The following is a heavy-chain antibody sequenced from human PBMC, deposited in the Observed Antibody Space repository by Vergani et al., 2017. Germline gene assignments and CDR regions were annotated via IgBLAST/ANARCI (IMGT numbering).Heavy chain of an antibody. V-gene: IGHV5-51*01. D-gene: IGHD2-2*01. CDR2: IYPGDSDT. J-gene: IGHJ6*03. Sequence: EVQLVQSGAEVKKPGESLKISCKGSGYSFTSYWIGWVRQMPGKGLEWMGNIYPGDSDTRYSPSFQGQVTNSADQSISTAYLQWSSLKASDTAMYYCAGQAKRGCRSTSRYLDYYYYMDVWGKGTTVTVSS. CDR1: GYSFTSYW. CDR3: AGQAKRGCRSTSRYLDYYYYMDV.